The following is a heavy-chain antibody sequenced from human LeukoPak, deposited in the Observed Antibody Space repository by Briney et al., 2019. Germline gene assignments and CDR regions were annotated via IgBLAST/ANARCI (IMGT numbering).Heavy chain of an antibody. Sequence: SETLSLTCAVYGGSFSGYYWSWIRQPPGKGLEWIGEINHSGSTNYNPSLKSRVTISVDTSKNQFSLKLSSVTAADTAVYYCAREGGRVGVVVPAAIDYWGQGTLVTVSS. CDR1: GGSFSGYY. J-gene: IGHJ4*02. CDR3: AREGGRVGVVVPAAIDY. D-gene: IGHD2-2*01. V-gene: IGHV4-34*01. CDR2: INHSGST.